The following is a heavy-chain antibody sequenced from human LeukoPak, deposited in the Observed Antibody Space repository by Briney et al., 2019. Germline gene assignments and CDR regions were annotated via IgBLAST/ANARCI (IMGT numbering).Heavy chain of an antibody. D-gene: IGHD6-25*01. J-gene: IGHJ4*02. CDR1: GYTFTDSY. Sequence: ASVKVSCKTSGYTFTDSYIHWVRQAPGQGLESMGWINPNSGDTRYVQKFQGRVTMTRDTSISTAYMELSGLRSDDTAVYYCAKDRSASVWGQGTLVTDSS. CDR3: AKDRSASV. CDR2: INPNSGDT. V-gene: IGHV1-2*02.